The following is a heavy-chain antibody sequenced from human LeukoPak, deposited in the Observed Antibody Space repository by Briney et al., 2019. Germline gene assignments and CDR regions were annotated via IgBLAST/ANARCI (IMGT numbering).Heavy chain of an antibody. D-gene: IGHD3-10*01. CDR1: GYSFTSYW. J-gene: IGHJ5*02. CDR3: ARGRYYGSS. CDR2: IDPTDSYT. V-gene: IGHV5-10-1*01. Sequence: GESLKISCKGSGYSFTSYWISWVRLMPGKGLEWMGRIDPTDSYTNYSPSFQGHVTISADKSISAAYLQWSSLKASDTAMYYWARGRYYGSSWGQGTLVTVSS.